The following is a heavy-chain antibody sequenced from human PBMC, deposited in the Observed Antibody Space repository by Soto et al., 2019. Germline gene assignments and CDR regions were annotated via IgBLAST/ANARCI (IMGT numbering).Heavy chain of an antibody. CDR3: ARRIYGSGND. CDR1: GGSISSSKYY. V-gene: IGHV4-39*01. CDR2: VYRSGTT. J-gene: IGHJ4*02. Sequence: QLQVQESGPGLVKPSEILSLTCTVSGGSISSSKYYWGWIRQPPGKGLEWIGIVYRSGTTYYNPSLKSRVNVSVDTSKNQLSLKLSSVTATDTAVYYCARRIYGSGNDWGQGILVTVSS. D-gene: IGHD3-10*01.